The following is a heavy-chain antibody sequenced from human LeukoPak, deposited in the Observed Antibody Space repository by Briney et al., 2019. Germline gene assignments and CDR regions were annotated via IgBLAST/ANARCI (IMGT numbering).Heavy chain of an antibody. D-gene: IGHD2-15*01. J-gene: IGHJ4*02. V-gene: IGHV3-53*01. CDR1: GFTFSSYS. Sequence: GGSLRLSCAASGFTFSSYSMNWVRQAPGKGLEWVSVIYGGGRTYYADSVKGRFTISRDNSKNTLYLQMNSLRAEDTAIYYCARRAGEYSHPYDYWGQGTLVTVSS. CDR3: ARRAGEYSHPYDY. CDR2: IYGGGRT.